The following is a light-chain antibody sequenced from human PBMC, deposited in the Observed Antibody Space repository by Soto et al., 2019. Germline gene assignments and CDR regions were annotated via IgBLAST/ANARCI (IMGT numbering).Light chain of an antibody. CDR3: QVWDSFSDHLV. J-gene: IGLJ2*01. CDR1: NIGSKS. Sequence: SYELTQPPSVSVAPGKTARITCGGNNIGSKSVHWYQRRPGQAPVLVIYYDSDRPSGIPERFSGSNSGNTATLTISRVEAGDEADFFCQVWDSFSDHLVFGGGTKVTVL. CDR2: YDS. V-gene: IGLV3-21*04.